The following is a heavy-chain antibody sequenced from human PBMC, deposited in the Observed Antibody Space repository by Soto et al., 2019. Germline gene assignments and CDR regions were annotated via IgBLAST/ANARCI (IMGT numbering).Heavy chain of an antibody. Sequence: GGSLRLSCAASGFTVSSNYMSWVRQAPGKGLEWVSAISGSGGSTYYADSVKGRFTISRDNAKNTLYLQMNSLRAEDTAVYYCAKEGDWGSYGNYWGQGTLVTVSS. D-gene: IGHD3-16*01. CDR2: ISGSGGST. CDR1: GFTVSSNY. J-gene: IGHJ4*02. V-gene: IGHV3-23*01. CDR3: AKEGDWGSYGNY.